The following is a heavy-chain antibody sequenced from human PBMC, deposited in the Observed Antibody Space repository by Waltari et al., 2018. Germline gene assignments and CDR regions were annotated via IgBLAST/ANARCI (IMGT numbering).Heavy chain of an antibody. J-gene: IGHJ5*02. CDR1: GGTFRSSA. CDR3: AMRTCSGGSCYWFDP. Sequence: VQLVQSGAQVKKPGYSVVISCKDSGGTFRSSAISWLRKDPGQGLEWMGGNIPIFGTANYAQKFQGRVTITTYESTSTAYMELSSLRSEDTAVYYCAMRTCSGGSCYWFDPWGQGTLVTVSS. CDR2: NIPIFGTA. D-gene: IGHD2-15*01. V-gene: IGHV1-69*05.